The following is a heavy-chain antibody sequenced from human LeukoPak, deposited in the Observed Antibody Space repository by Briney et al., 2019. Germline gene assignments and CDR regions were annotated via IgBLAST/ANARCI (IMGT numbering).Heavy chain of an antibody. CDR3: ARGYCSTTSCYSDY. J-gene: IGHJ4*02. Sequence: PGGSLRLSCAASGFTVSNWAIHWVRQAPGKGLEWVAAISYDGSNKFYADSVKGRFTISRDNSKNSLYLQMNSLRAEDTALYYCARGYCSTTSCYSDYWGQGTLVTVSS. V-gene: IGHV3-30*04. CDR2: ISYDGSNK. D-gene: IGHD2-2*02. CDR1: GFTVSNWA.